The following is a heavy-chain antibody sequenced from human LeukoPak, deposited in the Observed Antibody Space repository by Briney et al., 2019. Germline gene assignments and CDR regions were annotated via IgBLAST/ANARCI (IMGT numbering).Heavy chain of an antibody. V-gene: IGHV4-59*01. CDR3: ARVHDGDYEANWFDP. J-gene: IGHJ5*02. Sequence: SETLSLTCTVSGGSISSYYWSWIRQPPGKGLEWIGYIYYSGSTNYNPSLKSRVTISVDTSKNQFSLKLSSVTAADTAVYYCARVHDGDYEANWFDPWGQGTLVTVSS. CDR2: IYYSGST. D-gene: IGHD4-17*01. CDR1: GGSISSYY.